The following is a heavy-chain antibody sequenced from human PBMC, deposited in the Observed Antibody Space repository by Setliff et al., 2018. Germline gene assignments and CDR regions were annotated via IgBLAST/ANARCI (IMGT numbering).Heavy chain of an antibody. CDR3: ARINFYVSSGYYYAPDY. J-gene: IGHJ4*02. Sequence: ASVKVSCKASGYTFTNFGITWVRQAPGQGLEWMGWININNFNTNYAQKFQGRVTMTIDTSTDTVYMELRSLKSDDTALYYCARINFYVSSGYYYAPDYWGQGTLVTVSS. D-gene: IGHD3-22*01. CDR2: ININNFNT. CDR1: GYTFTNFG. V-gene: IGHV1-18*01.